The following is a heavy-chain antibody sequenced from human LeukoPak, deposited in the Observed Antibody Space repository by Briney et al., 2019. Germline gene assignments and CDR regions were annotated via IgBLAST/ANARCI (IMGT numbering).Heavy chain of an antibody. Sequence: GGSLRLSCAASGFTVSSNYMSWVRQAPGKGLEWVSVIYSGGFTYYSDSVKGRFTISRDNSKNMVYFQMNSLRAEDTAVYYCAKTGNPATGDYWGQGTLVTVSS. J-gene: IGHJ4*02. D-gene: IGHD1-1*01. CDR2: IYSGGFT. V-gene: IGHV3-53*01. CDR3: AKTGNPATGDY. CDR1: GFTVSSNY.